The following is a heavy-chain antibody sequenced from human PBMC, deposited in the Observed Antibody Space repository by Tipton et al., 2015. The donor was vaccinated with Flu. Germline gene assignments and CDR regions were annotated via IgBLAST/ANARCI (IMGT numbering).Heavy chain of an antibody. Sequence: GLVKPSETLSLTCTVTGAYVDQRDFFWAWIRQSPGGGLEWIGTVYYSGSTYSNPSLRRRVGISLDTSKNQLSLKLRSLTAADTAVYYCARTGFSYGWDYAYYFDSWGLGTLVTVSS. CDR3: ARTGFSYGWDYAYYFDS. CDR2: VYYSGST. D-gene: IGHD5-18*01. J-gene: IGHJ4*02. CDR1: GAYVDQRDFF. V-gene: IGHV4-39*01.